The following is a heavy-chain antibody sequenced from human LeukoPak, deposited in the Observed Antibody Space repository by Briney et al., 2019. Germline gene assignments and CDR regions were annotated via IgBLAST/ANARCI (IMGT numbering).Heavy chain of an antibody. CDR1: GFKFDDYG. CDR2: INWNGAWT. V-gene: IGHV3-20*04. CDR3: AGYYYDSSRGFDL. D-gene: IGHD3-22*01. Sequence: TGGSLRVSWAASGFKFDDYGMSWGRQAPGKGLELVCDINWNGAWTGYADSVKGRFTISRDNAKNSLYLQMNSLRAEDTALYYCAGYYYDSSRGFDLWGQGTLVTVSA. J-gene: IGHJ5*02.